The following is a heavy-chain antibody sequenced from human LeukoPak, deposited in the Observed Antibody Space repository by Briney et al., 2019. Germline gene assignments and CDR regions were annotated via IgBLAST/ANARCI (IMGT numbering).Heavy chain of an antibody. V-gene: IGHV4-39*01. CDR2: IYYSGST. CDR1: GGSISSSSYY. J-gene: IGHJ4*02. CDR3: ARRTLCALDY. Sequence: SETLSLTCTVSGGSISSSSYYWGWIRQPPGKGLEWIGSIYYSGSTYYNPSLKSRVTISVDTSKNQFSLKLSSVTAADTAVYYCARRTLCALDYRGQGTLVTVSS.